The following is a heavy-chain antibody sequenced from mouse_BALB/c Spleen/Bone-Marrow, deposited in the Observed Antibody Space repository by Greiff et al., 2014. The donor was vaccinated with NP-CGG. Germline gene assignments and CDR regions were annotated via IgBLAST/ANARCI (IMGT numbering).Heavy chain of an antibody. CDR2: IAPGSGST. D-gene: IGHD2-1*01. V-gene: IGHV1S41*01. Sequence: DLVKPGASVKLSCKASGYTFTSYWINWIKQRPGQGLEWIGRIAPGSGSTYYTEMVKGKATLTVDTSSSTLYIQLSSLTSEDSAVYFCARFPIYYGTYGALDYWGQGTSVTVSS. CDR1: GYTFTSYW. J-gene: IGHJ4*01. CDR3: ARFPIYYGTYGALDY.